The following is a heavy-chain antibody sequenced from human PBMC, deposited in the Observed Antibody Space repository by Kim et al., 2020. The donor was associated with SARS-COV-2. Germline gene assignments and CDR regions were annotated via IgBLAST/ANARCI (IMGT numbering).Heavy chain of an antibody. D-gene: IGHD1-26*01. CDR1: GFTFSSYG. CDR2: IWYDGSNK. J-gene: IGHJ4*02. V-gene: IGHV3-33*01. Sequence: GGSLRLSCAASGFTFSSYGMHWVRQAPGKGLEWVAVIWYDGSNKYYADSVKGRFTISRDNSKNTLYLQMNSLRAEDTAVYYCARGNRVGATALIPPDFDYWGQGTLVTVSS. CDR3: ARGNRVGATALIPPDFDY.